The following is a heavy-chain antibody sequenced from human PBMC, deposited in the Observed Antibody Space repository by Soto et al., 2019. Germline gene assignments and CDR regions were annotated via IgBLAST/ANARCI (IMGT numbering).Heavy chain of an antibody. V-gene: IGHV1-69*12. CDR3: ARVPYRSAGTTYYYYYGIDV. CDR2: IIPIFGTA. Sequence: QVQLVQSGAEVKKPGSSVKVSCKASGGTFSRYAISWVRQAPGQGLEWMGGIIPIFGTANYAQKFQGRVTITADESTSTAYMELSSLRSEDTAVYYCARVPYRSAGTTYYYYYGIDVWGQGTTVTVSS. CDR1: GGTFSRYA. D-gene: IGHD3-10*01. J-gene: IGHJ6*02.